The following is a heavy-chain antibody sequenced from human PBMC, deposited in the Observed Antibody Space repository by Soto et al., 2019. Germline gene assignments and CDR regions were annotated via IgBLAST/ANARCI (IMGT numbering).Heavy chain of an antibody. CDR2: INAGNGNT. Sequence: ASVKVSCKASGYTFTSYAMHWVRQAPGQRLEWMGWINAGNGNTKYSQKFQGRVTITRDTSASTAYMELSSLRSEDTAVYYCARGRGSSSGDDYWGQGTLVTVSS. V-gene: IGHV1-3*01. J-gene: IGHJ4*02. D-gene: IGHD6-6*01. CDR1: GYTFTSYA. CDR3: ARGRGSSSGDDY.